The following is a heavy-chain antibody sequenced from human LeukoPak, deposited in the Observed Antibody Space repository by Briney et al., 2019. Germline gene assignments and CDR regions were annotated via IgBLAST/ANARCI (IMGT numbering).Heavy chain of an antibody. CDR3: ARGFLEWFFDY. CDR2: IYSRGST. V-gene: IGHV4-59*01. CDR1: GGSISSFY. Sequence: PSETLSLTCTVSGGSISSFYWSWIRQPPGKGLEWIGYIYSRGSTNYNPSLKSRVTMSVDTSKNQFSLNLSSVTPADTAVYYCARGFLEWFFDYWGQGTLVTVSS. J-gene: IGHJ4*02. D-gene: IGHD3-3*01.